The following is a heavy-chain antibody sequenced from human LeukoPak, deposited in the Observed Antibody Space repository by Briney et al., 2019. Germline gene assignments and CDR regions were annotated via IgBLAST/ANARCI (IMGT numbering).Heavy chain of an antibody. CDR1: GGSISSSSYS. V-gene: IGHV4-39*01. CDR2: IYYSGST. Sequence: SETLSLTCTVSGGSISSSSYSWGWIRQPPGKGLEWIGSIYYSGSTYCNPSLKSRVTISVDTSKNQFSLKLSSVTAADTAVYYCARHWPHSGSFDYFDYWGQGTLVTVSS. J-gene: IGHJ4*02. D-gene: IGHD1-26*01. CDR3: ARHWPHSGSFDYFDY.